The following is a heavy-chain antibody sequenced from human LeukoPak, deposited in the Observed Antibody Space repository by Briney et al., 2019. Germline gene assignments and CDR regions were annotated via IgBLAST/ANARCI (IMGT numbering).Heavy chain of an antibody. CDR1: GFTFRSYA. D-gene: IGHD1-1*01. J-gene: IGHJ5*02. V-gene: IGHV3-30*01. CDR3: ARPPEGVFWNNWFDP. Sequence: GGSLRLSCAASGFTFRSYAMHWVRQAPGKGLEWVAVISYDGSKKNYAESVKGRFTISRDNSKNTLYLQMNSLRAEDTAVYYCARPPEGVFWNNWFDPWGQGTLVTVSP. CDR2: ISYDGSKK.